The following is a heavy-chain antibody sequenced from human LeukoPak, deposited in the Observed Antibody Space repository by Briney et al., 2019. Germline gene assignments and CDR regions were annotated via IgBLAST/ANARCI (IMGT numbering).Heavy chain of an antibody. D-gene: IGHD3-3*01. V-gene: IGHV1-8*01. J-gene: IGHJ4*02. CDR3: ARGNDFWSGYPNFDY. CDR1: GYTFTSYD. CDR2: MNPNSGNT. Sequence: GASVKVSCKASGYTFTSYDINWVRQATGQGLEWTGWMNPNSGNTGYAQKFQGRVTMTRNTSISTAYMELSSLRSEDTAVYYCARGNDFWSGYPNFDYWGQGTLVTVSS.